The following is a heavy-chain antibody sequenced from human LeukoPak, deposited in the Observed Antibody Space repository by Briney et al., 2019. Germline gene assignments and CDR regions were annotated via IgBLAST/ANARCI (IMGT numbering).Heavy chain of an antibody. CDR3: AKDLSAITGTTSLGFDY. J-gene: IGHJ4*02. Sequence: GGSLRLSCAASGFTFDDYAMHWVRQAPGKGLEWVSGISWNSGSIGYADSVKGRFTISRDNAKNSLYLQMNSLRAEDMALYYCAKDLSAITGTTSLGFDYWGQGTLVTVSS. CDR2: ISWNSGSI. D-gene: IGHD1-7*01. CDR1: GFTFDDYA. V-gene: IGHV3-9*03.